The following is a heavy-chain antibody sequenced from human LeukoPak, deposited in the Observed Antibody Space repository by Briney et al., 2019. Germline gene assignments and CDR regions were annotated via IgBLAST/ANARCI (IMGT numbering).Heavy chain of an antibody. CDR3: DY. V-gene: IGHV3-21*01. CDR2: ISSSSYI. Sequence: GRSLRLSCAASGFTFSSYGMHWVRQAPGKGLEWVSSISSSSYIYYADSVKGRFTISRDNAKNSEDTAVYYCAAQLWLGGYFDYWGQGTLVTVSS. CDR1: GFTFSSYG. J-gene: IGHJ4*02. D-gene: IGHD5-18*01.